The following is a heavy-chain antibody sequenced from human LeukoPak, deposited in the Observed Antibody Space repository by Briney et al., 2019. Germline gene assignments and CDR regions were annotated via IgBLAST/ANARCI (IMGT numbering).Heavy chain of an antibody. V-gene: IGHV3-21*01. D-gene: IGHD1-26*01. J-gene: IGHJ4*02. CDR2: ISGSSSYI. CDR3: ARDLLGWELHYFDY. CDR1: GFTFSCSS. Sequence: GGSLRLSCAASGFTFSCSSMHWVRQAPCKWLDGVGSISGSSSYIYSADSVKGRFSISRDNAKNSLYLQMNSLRAEDTAVYYCARDLLGWELHYFDYWGQGTLVTVSS.